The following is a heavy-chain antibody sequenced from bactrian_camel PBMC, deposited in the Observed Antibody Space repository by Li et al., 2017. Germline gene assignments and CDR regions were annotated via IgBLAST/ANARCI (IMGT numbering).Heavy chain of an antibody. CDR1: GYTYSSYL. J-gene: IGHJ4*01. V-gene: IGHV3S55*01. D-gene: IGHD4*01. CDR2: IDSTGST. CDR3: AADSRPTIRCWDYDPYEYNN. Sequence: QVQLVESGGGSVQAGGSLRLSCAASGYTYSSYLMGWFRQVPGKEREGVAAIDSTGSTNYTDSVKGRFTISRDNAKNTLYLQLNSLKTEDTAMYYCAADSRPTIRCWDYDPYEYNNWGQGTQVTVS.